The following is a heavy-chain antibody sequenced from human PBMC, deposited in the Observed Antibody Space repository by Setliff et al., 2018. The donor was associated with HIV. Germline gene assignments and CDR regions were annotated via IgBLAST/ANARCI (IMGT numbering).Heavy chain of an antibody. Sequence: SVKVSCKASRSTFNSHTINWVRQAPGQGLDWMGRIIPILGVANYAQRFQGKVTITADKSTSTAYVELNSLRFDDTAMYYCVRGVQSPPHYSYYYMDVWGEGTMVTVSS. D-gene: IGHD3-3*01. CDR2: IIPILGVA. CDR1: RSTFNSHT. J-gene: IGHJ6*03. CDR3: VRGVQSPPHYSYYYMDV. V-gene: IGHV1-69*02.